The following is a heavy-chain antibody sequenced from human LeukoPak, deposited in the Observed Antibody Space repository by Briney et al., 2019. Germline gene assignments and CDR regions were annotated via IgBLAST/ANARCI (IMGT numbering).Heavy chain of an antibody. D-gene: IGHD5-18*01. CDR2: MNPNSGHT. Sequence: GASVKVSCKASGYTFTTYDINWVRQATGQGLEWMGWMNPNSGHTGYAHKFQGRVTMTRDTSIGTAYMELSSLRFEDTAVYYCARYFSGRGYTYADGDYWGQGTPVTVSS. J-gene: IGHJ4*02. CDR1: GYTFTTYD. CDR3: ARYFSGRGYTYADGDY. V-gene: IGHV1-8*01.